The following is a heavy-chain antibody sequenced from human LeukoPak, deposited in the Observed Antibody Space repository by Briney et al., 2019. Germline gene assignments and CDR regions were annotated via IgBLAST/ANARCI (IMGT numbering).Heavy chain of an antibody. J-gene: IGHJ2*01. V-gene: IGHV1-69*04. CDR3: ARDRYDSSGYRWYFDL. D-gene: IGHD3-22*01. Sequence: SVKVSCKASGGTFSSYAISWVRQAPGQGLEWMGRIIPILGIANYAQKFQGRVTITADESTSTAYMELSSLRSEDTAVYYCARDRYDSSGYRWYFDLWGRGTLVTVSS. CDR1: GGTFSSYA. CDR2: IIPILGIA.